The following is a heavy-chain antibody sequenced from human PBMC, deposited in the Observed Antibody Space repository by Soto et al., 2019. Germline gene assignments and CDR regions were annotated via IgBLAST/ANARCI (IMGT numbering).Heavy chain of an antibody. J-gene: IGHJ4*02. CDR1: GYTFIGYY. V-gene: IGHV1-2*02. Sequence: ASVKVSCKTSGYTFIGYYLNWVRQAPGQGLEWMGWVNPHTGGTHYAQKFDGRVTMTRDTSTYTAYMELSGLKFDDTATYFCARVMAYEQQLVPFDYWGQGTLVTVSS. D-gene: IGHD6-13*01. CDR2: VNPHTGGT. CDR3: ARVMAYEQQLVPFDY.